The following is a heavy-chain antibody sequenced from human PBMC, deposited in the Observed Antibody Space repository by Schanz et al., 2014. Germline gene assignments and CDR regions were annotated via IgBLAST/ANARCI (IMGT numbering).Heavy chain of an antibody. V-gene: IGHV1-69*04. Sequence: QVPLVQSGAEVKKPGSSVRVSCKASGGTFINYGFAWVRQAPGQGLEWVGRIIPIVGVSDYPQKFQDRVTISADKATSTVYMDLSSLRSEDTAVYYCARLHWNSRLVYRYGLDLWGQGTTVTVSS. CDR1: GGTFINYG. D-gene: IGHD1-7*01. CDR2: IIPIVGVS. J-gene: IGHJ6*02. CDR3: ARLHWNSRLVYRYGLDL.